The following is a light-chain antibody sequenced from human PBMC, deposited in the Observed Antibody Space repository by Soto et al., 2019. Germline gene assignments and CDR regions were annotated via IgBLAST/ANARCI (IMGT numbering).Light chain of an antibody. CDR2: GAS. CDR1: QGIGNY. Sequence: DIQMTQSPSSLSASVGDRVTIACRASQGIGNYLAWFQQKPGKVPKLLMYGASTLQSGVPSRFSGSGSGTDFTLTISSLQPEDGAIYYCQCYDTAPTWTFGQGTKVEIK. CDR3: QCYDTAPTWT. J-gene: IGKJ1*01. V-gene: IGKV1-27*01.